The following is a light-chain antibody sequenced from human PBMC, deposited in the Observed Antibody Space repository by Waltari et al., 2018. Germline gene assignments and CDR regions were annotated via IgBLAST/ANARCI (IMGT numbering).Light chain of an antibody. Sequence: QSALTQPRSVSGSPGQSVTIPCTGTRTDVGGYNYVPWYQQHPGKAPKLSIYDVSKRPSGVPDRFSGSKSGNTASLSISGLRAEDEADYYCGSFAGSYTFYVFGTGTKVTVL. CDR3: GSFAGSYTFYV. J-gene: IGLJ1*01. CDR1: RTDVGGYNY. CDR2: DVS. V-gene: IGLV2-11*01.